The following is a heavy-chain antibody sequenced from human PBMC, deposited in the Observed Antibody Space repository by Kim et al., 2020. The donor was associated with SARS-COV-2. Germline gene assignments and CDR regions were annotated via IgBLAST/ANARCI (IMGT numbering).Heavy chain of an antibody. CDR2: INHSGST. V-gene: IGHV4-34*01. D-gene: IGHD2-8*01. CDR1: GGSFSGYY. CDR3: ARGTRMLRGGWTDYDYYY. Sequence: SETLSLTCAVYGGSFSGYYWSWIRQPPGKGLEWIGEINHSGSTNYNPSLKSRVTISVDTSKNQFSLKLSSVTAADTAVYYCARGTRMLRGGWTDYDYYY. J-gene: IGHJ6*01.